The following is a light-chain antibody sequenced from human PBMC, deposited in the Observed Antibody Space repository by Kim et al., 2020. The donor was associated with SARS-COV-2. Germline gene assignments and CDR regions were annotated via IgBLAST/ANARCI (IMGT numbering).Light chain of an antibody. Sequence: PGERSSLSCRAIQSVSSYVAWYQQKPGQAPMLLIYDASNRATGIPARFSGSGSGTDFTLTSSSLEPEDFAVYYGQQRSNWPPSYTFGQGTKLEI. V-gene: IGKV3-11*01. CDR1: QSVSSY. J-gene: IGKJ2*01. CDR3: QQRSNWPPSYT. CDR2: DAS.